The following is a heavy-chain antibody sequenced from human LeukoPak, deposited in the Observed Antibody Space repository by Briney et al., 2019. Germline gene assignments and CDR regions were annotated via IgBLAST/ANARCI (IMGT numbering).Heavy chain of an antibody. D-gene: IGHD1-26*01. J-gene: IGHJ5*02. CDR2: IYYSGST. CDR3: ARRGIVGATRVWFDP. CDR1: GGSISSSSYY. V-gene: IGHV4-39*01. Sequence: PSETLSLTCTVSGGSISSSSYYWGWICQPPGKGLEWIGSIYYSGSTYYNPSLKSRVTISVDTSKNQFSLKLSSVTAADTAVYYCARRGIVGATRVWFDPWGQGTLVTVSS.